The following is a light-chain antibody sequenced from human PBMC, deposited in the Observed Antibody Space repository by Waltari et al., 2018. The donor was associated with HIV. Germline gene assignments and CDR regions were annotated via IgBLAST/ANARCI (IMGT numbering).Light chain of an antibody. CDR1: SLRNYY. Sequence: SSELTQDPAVSVALGQTVRINCQGDSLRNYYASWYQQKPGQAPVLVIYGKNNRPSGIPDRFSVSSSGNTASLTITGAQAEDEADYYCKSRDSSGNRGVFGGGTKLTVL. J-gene: IGLJ3*02. CDR3: KSRDSSGNRGV. CDR2: GKN. V-gene: IGLV3-19*01.